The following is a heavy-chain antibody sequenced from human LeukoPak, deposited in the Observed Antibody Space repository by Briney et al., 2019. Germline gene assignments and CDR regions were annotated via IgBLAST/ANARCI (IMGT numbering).Heavy chain of an antibody. V-gene: IGHV1-46*01. J-gene: IGHJ1*01. CDR2: INPSGASR. CDR3: ARGAPVVVPSDYGPGYFRL. D-gene: IGHD2-21*01. CDR1: GYTFTSYY. Sequence: ASVKVSCKTSGYTFTSYYMHWLRQAPGHGLERMGIINPSGASRSYAQKFQGRVTMTTDTSTSTVYMELSSLRSEDTAVYYCARGAPVVVPSDYGPGYFRLWGQGTLVTVSS.